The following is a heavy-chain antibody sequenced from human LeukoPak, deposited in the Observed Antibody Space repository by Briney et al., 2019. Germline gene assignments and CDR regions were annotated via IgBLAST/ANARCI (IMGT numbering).Heavy chain of an antibody. CDR1: GGTFSSYA. CDR3: ARDIAAADAFDY. CDR2: ISVYNGNT. Sequence: SVKVSCKASGGTFSSYAISWVRQAPGQGLEWMGWISVYNGNTNYAQKLQGRVTMTTDTSTSTAYMELTSLRSVDTAVYYCARDIAAADAFDYWGQGTLVTVSS. J-gene: IGHJ4*02. V-gene: IGHV1-18*01. D-gene: IGHD6-13*01.